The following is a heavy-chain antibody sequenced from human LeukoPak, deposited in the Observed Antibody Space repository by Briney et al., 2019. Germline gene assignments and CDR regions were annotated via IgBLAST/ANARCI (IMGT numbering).Heavy chain of an antibody. V-gene: IGHV3-74*01. CDR3: ARDRAERNWTYHTLFDS. J-gene: IGHJ4*02. Sequence: GGSLRLSCEVSGFTFGDYWMHWVRQPPGKGLVWVSRINGDERSRAYADSVKGRFTISRDNSKNTLYLQMSSLRVEDTGTYYCARDRAERNWTYHTLFDSWGQGTPVIVSS. CDR2: INGDERSR. D-gene: IGHD1-7*01. CDR1: GFTFGDYW.